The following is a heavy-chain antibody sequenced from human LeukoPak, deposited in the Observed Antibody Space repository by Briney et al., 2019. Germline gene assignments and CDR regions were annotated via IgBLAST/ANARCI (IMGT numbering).Heavy chain of an antibody. Sequence: PGGSLRLSCAASGFTFDDYAMHWVRQTPGKGLEWVSGISRTSDTIRYVDSVKGRFTISRDNAKNSVYLQMNSLRPEDTAFYYCAKAMISSGWYAADFWGQGTLVTVSS. CDR3: AKAMISSGWYAADF. J-gene: IGHJ4*02. CDR1: GFTFDDYA. D-gene: IGHD6-19*01. CDR2: ISRTSDTI. V-gene: IGHV3-9*01.